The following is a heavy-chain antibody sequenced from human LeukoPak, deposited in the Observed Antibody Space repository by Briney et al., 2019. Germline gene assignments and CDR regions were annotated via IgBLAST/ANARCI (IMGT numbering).Heavy chain of an antibody. CDR1: GGSISSGGYS. Sequence: SETLSLTCAVSGGSISSGGYSWSWIRQPPGKGLEWIGYIYHSGSTYYNPSLKSRVTISVDRSKNQFSLKLSSVTAADTAVYYCARGPGSAFDYWGQGTLVTVSS. CDR3: ARGPGSAFDY. V-gene: IGHV4-30-2*01. J-gene: IGHJ4*02. D-gene: IGHD6-25*01. CDR2: IYHSGST.